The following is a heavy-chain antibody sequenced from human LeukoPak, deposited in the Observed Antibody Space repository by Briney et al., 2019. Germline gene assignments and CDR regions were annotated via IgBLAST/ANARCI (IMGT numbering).Heavy chain of an antibody. V-gene: IGHV1-3*01. CDR2: INAGNGNT. CDR1: GYTFTSYA. D-gene: IGHD1-1*01. J-gene: IGHJ5*02. CDR3: ARIMERRLDRWFDP. Sequence: ASVKVSCKASGYTFTSYAMHWVRQAPGQRLEWMGWINAGNGNTKYSQKFQGRVTITRDTSASTAYMELSSLRSEDTAVYYCARIMERRLDRWFDPWGQGTLVTVSS.